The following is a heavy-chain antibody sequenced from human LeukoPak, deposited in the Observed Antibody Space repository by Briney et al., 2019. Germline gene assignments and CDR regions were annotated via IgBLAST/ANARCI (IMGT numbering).Heavy chain of an antibody. V-gene: IGHV3-21*01. D-gene: IGHD1-7*01. J-gene: IGHJ6*02. CDR3: ARTGTTSWGMDV. CDR2: ISSSSSYI. Sequence: GGSLRLSCAASGFTFSSYSMNWVRQAPGKGLEWVSSISSSSSYIYYAASVKGRFTISRDNAENSLYLQMNSLRAEDTAVYYCARTGTTSWGMDVWGQGTTVTVSS. CDR1: GFTFSSYS.